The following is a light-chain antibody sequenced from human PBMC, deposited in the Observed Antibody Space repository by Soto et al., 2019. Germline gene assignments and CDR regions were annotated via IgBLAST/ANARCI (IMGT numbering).Light chain of an antibody. Sequence: QSVLTQPPSVSGAPGQRVTISCTGSSSNIGAGYDVHWYQQLPGRAPKLLIYGNSNRPSGVPDRFSGSKSGTSASLAITGLQVEDEADYYCAAWDDSLNGYVFGTGTKLTVL. CDR2: GNS. V-gene: IGLV1-40*01. CDR3: AAWDDSLNGYV. J-gene: IGLJ1*01. CDR1: SSNIGAGYD.